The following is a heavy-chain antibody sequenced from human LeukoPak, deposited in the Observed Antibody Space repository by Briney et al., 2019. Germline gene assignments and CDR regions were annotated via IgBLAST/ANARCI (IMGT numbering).Heavy chain of an antibody. CDR3: TRDQLRYFDWLLDGMDV. D-gene: IGHD3-9*01. J-gene: IGHJ6*04. CDR1: GFTFGDYA. Sequence: GGSLRLSCTASGFTFGDYAMSWVRQAPGKRLEWVGFIRSKAYGGTTEYAASVKGRFTISRDDSKSIAYLQMNSLKTEDTAVYYCTRDQLRYFDWLLDGMDVWGKGTTVTVSS. CDR2: IRSKAYGGTT. V-gene: IGHV3-49*04.